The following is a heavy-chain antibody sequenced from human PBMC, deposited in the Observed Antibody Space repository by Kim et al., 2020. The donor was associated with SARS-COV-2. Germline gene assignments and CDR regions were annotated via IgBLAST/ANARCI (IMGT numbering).Heavy chain of an antibody. CDR1: GYSFTSYW. CDR2: IDPSDSYT. D-gene: IGHD1-26*01. V-gene: IGHV5-10-1*01. CDR3: ARLGMYSGSYYAIDY. Sequence: GESLKISCKGSGYSFTSYWISWVRQMPGKGLEWMGRIDPSDSYTNYSPSFQGHVTISADKSISTAYLQWSSLKASDTAMYYCARLGMYSGSYYAIDYWGQGTLVTVSS. J-gene: IGHJ4*02.